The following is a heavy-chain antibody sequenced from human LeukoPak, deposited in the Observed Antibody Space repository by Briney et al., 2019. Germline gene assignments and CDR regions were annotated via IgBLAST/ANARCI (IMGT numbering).Heavy chain of an antibody. J-gene: IGHJ3*02. CDR1: GFTFSSYW. Sequence: GGSLRLSCAASGFTFSSYWMSWVRQAPGRGLEWVANIKQDGSEKYYVDSVKGRFTISRDNAKNSLYLQMNSLRAEDTAVYYCARLKTYSSGRRFAFDIWGQGTMVTVSS. CDR3: ARLKTYSSGRRFAFDI. D-gene: IGHD6-19*01. CDR2: IKQDGSEK. V-gene: IGHV3-7*01.